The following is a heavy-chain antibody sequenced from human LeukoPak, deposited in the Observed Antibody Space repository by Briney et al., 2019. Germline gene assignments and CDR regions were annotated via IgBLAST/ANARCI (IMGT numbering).Heavy chain of an antibody. CDR1: GGTFSSYT. CDR2: IIPILGIA. CDR3: ARLSTVTTPGGVDY. Sequence: ASVKVSCKAPGGTFSSYTISWVRQAPGQGLEWMGRIIPILGIANYAQKFQGRVTITADKSTSTAYMELSSLRSEDTAVYYCARLSTVTTPGGVDYWGQGTLVTVS. V-gene: IGHV1-69*02. J-gene: IGHJ4*02. D-gene: IGHD4-17*01.